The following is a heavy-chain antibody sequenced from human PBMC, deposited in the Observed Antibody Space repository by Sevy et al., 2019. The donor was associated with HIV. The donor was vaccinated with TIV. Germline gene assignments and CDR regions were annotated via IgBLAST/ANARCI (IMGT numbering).Heavy chain of an antibody. J-gene: IGHJ5*02. V-gene: IGHV3-33*01. CDR3: ARESREFRFDP. CDR2: IWYDGSNK. CDR1: GFNFSNYA. Sequence: GGSLRLSCAASGFNFSNYAIHWVRQAPGKGLEWVALIWYDGSNKNYADSNSMKGRFTISRDNSKNTLYLQMNNLGAEDTAVYYCARESREFRFDPWGQGTLVTVSS.